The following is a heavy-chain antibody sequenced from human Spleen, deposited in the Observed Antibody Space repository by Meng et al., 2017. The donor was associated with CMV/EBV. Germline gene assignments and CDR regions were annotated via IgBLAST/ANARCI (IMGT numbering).Heavy chain of an antibody. CDR1: GFTFSSYS. J-gene: IGHJ4*02. CDR3: ASTSGYSGTYYVGNY. Sequence: GESLKISCAASGFTFSSYSMNWVRQAPGKGLEWVSSISSSSSYIYYADSVKGRFTISRDNAKNSLYLQMNSLRAEDTAVYYCASTSGYSGTYYVGNYWGQGTPVTVSS. D-gene: IGHD1-26*01. V-gene: IGHV3-21*04. CDR2: ISSSSSYI.